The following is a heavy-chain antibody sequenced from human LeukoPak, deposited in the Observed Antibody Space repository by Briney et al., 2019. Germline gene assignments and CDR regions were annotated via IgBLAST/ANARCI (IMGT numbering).Heavy chain of an antibody. Sequence: GRSLRLSCAASGFTFISYAMHWVRQAPGKGLEWVAVISYDGSNKYYADSVKGRFTISRDNSKNTLYLQMNSLRAEDTAVYYCARAGLYCSSTSCYGYFDYWGQGTLVTVSS. CDR1: GFTFISYA. V-gene: IGHV3-30*04. CDR3: ARAGLYCSSTSCYGYFDY. J-gene: IGHJ4*02. CDR2: ISYDGSNK. D-gene: IGHD2-2*01.